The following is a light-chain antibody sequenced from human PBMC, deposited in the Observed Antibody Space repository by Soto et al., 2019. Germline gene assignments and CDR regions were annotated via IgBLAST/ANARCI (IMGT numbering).Light chain of an antibody. Sequence: QSVLTQPPSVSGAPGQRVNISCTGSSSNIGAGYDIHWYQQLPETAPKLLIYGNNNRPSGVPDRFSGSKSGTSASLAITGLQAEDEADYYCQSYDSSLSSVVFGGGTKLTVL. V-gene: IGLV1-40*01. CDR1: SSNIGAGYD. CDR2: GNN. J-gene: IGLJ2*01. CDR3: QSYDSSLSSVV.